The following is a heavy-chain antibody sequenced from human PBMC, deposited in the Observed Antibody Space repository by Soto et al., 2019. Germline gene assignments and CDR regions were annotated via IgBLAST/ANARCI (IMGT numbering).Heavy chain of an antibody. CDR2: INAGNGNT. D-gene: IGHD4-17*01. CDR1: GYTFTSYA. Sequence: ASVKVSCKASGYTFTSYAMHWVRQAPGQRLEWMGWINAGNGNTKYSQKFQGRVTITRDTSASTAYMELSSLRSEDTAVYYCARENPGNDYGDYDPNCFDYWGQGTLVTVSS. CDR3: ARENPGNDYGDYDPNCFDY. V-gene: IGHV1-3*01. J-gene: IGHJ4*02.